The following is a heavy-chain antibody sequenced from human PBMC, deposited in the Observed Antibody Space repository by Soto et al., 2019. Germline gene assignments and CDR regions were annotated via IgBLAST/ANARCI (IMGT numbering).Heavy chain of an antibody. CDR1: GFTFSSYA. J-gene: IGHJ4*02. CDR2: ISYDGSNK. V-gene: IGHV3-30-3*01. CDR3: ARVPSIAVAY. D-gene: IGHD6-6*01. Sequence: QVQLVESGGGVVQPGRSLRLSCAASGFTFSSYAMHWVRQAPGKGLEWVAVISYDGSNKYYADSVKGRFTISRDNSKNTLYLQMNSGRAEDTAVYYCARVPSIAVAYWGQGTLVTVSS.